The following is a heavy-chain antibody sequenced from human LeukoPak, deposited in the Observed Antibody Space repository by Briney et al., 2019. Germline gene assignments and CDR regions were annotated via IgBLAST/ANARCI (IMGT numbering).Heavy chain of an antibody. CDR2: IYNSGST. D-gene: IGHD5-12*01. J-gene: IGHJ3*02. V-gene: IGHV4-59*08. CDR3: ARRRRGYSGYEDAFDI. CDR1: GGSISSYY. Sequence: SETLSLTCTVSGGSISSYYWSWIRQPPGKGLEWIGYIYNSGSTNYNPSLKSRVTISVDTSKNQFSLKLSSVTAADTAVYYCARRRRGYSGYEDAFDIRGQGTMVTVSS.